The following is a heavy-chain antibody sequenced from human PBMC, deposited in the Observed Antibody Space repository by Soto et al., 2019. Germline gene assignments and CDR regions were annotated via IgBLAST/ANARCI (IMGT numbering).Heavy chain of an antibody. D-gene: IGHD2-21*02. J-gene: IGHJ4*02. CDR3: ARLQGSVVTRVFDY. CDR1: GGSISSSSYY. CDR2: IYYSGST. Sequence: QLQLQESGPGLVKPSETLSLTCTVSGGSISSSSYYWGWIRQPPGKGLEWIGSIYYSGSTYYNPSLKSRVTISVDTSKNQFSLKLSSVTAADTAVYYCARLQGSVVTRVFDYWGQGTLVTVSS. V-gene: IGHV4-39*01.